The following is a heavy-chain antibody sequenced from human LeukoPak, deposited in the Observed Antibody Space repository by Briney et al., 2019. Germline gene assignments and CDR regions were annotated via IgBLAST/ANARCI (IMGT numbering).Heavy chain of an antibody. Sequence: GGSLRLSCVASGFTFSSYWMSWVRQAPGKGLEWVANIKQDGSEKYYVDSVKGRFTISGDNAKNSLYLQMNSLRAEDTAVYYCATTITMVRGVRPYYYYYGMDVWGQGTTVTVSS. CDR2: IKQDGSEK. V-gene: IGHV3-7*01. J-gene: IGHJ6*02. D-gene: IGHD3-10*01. CDR1: GFTFSSYW. CDR3: ATTITMVRGVRPYYYYYGMDV.